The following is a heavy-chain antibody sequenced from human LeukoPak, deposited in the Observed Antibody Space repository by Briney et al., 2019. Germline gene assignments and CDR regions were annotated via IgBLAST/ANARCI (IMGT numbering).Heavy chain of an antibody. CDR1: GFTFSSYA. V-gene: IGHV3-23*01. CDR2: ISGSGGTT. CDR3: ANGRVSARHY. J-gene: IGHJ4*02. Sequence: GGSLRLSWAASGFTFSSYAMSWVREAPGKGLELVSAISGSGGTTYYADSVKGRFTISRDNSKNTLYLQMNSLRAEDTAVYYCANGRVSARHYWGQGTLVTVSS. D-gene: IGHD4-23*01.